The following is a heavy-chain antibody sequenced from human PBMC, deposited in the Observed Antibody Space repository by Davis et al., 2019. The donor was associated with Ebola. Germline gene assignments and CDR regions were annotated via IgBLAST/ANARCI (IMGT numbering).Heavy chain of an antibody. V-gene: IGHV5-51*01. Sequence: GESLKISCKGSGYSFTTYWIAWVRQTPAKGLEWMGIIYPGDSDIRYSPSFEGQVTISADRSISTAYLQWSSLEASDSALYYCARPSTSGQGNAFNIWGQGTMVRVSS. CDR1: GYSFTTYW. J-gene: IGHJ3*02. CDR3: ARPSTSGQGNAFNI. D-gene: IGHD2-8*01. CDR2: IYPGDSDI.